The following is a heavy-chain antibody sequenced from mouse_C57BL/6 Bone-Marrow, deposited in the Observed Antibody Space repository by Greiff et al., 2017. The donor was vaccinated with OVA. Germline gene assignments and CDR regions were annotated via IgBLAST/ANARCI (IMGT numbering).Heavy chain of an antibody. CDR2: FNTNRGST. V-gene: IGHV1-64*01. CDR1: GYTITSYW. J-gene: IGHJ2*01. D-gene: IGHD2-2*01. Sequence: QVQLQQPGAELVKPGASVKLSCKASGYTITSYWMHWVTQRPGKGLEWIGMFNTNRGSTNYNEKFKNKATLTVDKSSSTAYIQLSSLTSEDAAVYYCARDGYGYWGQGTTRTCSS. CDR3: ARDGYGY.